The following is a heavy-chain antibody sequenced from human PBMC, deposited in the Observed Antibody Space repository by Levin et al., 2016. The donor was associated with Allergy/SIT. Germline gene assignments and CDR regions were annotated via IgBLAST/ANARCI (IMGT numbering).Heavy chain of an antibody. CDR1: GGTFSSYA. CDR3: ASGEVVVVITGFDY. CDR2: IIPIFGTA. J-gene: IGHJ4*02. V-gene: IGHV1-69*06. D-gene: IGHD3-22*01. Sequence: SVKVSCKASGGTFSSYAISWVRQAPGQGLEWMGGIIPIFGTANYAQKFQGRVTITADKSTSTAYMELSSLRSEDTAVYYCASGEVVVVITGFDYWGQGTLVTVSS.